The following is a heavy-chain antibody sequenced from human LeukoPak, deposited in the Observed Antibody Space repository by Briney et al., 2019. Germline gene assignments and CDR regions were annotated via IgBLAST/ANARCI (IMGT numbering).Heavy chain of an antibody. CDR3: ARSVPSLDYLFDS. CDR2: IYNSGIT. D-gene: IGHD4-11*01. J-gene: IGHJ5*01. CDR1: GGSVSSSSYY. Sequence: PSETLSLTCTVSGGSVSSSSYYWTWIRQLPGKGLEWIGYIYNSGITNYNPSLKSRVTVSVDTSKNQFSLRLTSVTAADTAVYYCARSVPSLDYLFDSWGHGTLVTVSS. V-gene: IGHV4-61*01.